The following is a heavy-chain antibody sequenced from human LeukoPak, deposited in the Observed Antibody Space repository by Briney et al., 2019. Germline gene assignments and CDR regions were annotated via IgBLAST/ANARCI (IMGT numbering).Heavy chain of an antibody. V-gene: IGHV1-69*04. CDR1: GGTFSSYA. CDR2: IIPILGIA. J-gene: IGHJ3*02. D-gene: IGHD2-8*01. CDR3: AGVLRDAFDI. Sequence: SVKVSCKASGGTFSSYAISWVRQAPGQGLEWMGRIIPILGIANYAQKFQGRVTITADKSTSTAYMELRSLRSDDTAVYYCAGVLRDAFDIWGQGTMVTVSS.